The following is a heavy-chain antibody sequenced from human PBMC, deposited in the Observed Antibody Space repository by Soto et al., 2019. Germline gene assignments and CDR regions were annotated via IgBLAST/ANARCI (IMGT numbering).Heavy chain of an antibody. D-gene: IGHD1-26*01. CDR2: ISWDGVTT. Sequence: PVGSLRLSCAASGFTFDDYAMHWVRRAPGKGLEWVSLISWDGVTTYYADSVKGRFTISRDNNKNSLYPEMSSLRPEDTALYYCAKDMRVATIYYYYGLDFSGQRTTVTVSS. CDR1: GFTFDDYA. V-gene: IGHV3-43D*04. CDR3: AKDMRVATIYYYYGLDF. J-gene: IGHJ6*02.